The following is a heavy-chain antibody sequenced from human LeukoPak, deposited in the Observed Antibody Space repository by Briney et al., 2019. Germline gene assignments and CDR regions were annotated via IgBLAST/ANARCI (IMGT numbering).Heavy chain of an antibody. CDR3: ARDGESGYSGYLDFGFDY. V-gene: IGHV4-4*02. D-gene: IGHD5-12*01. CDR2: IYYSGST. J-gene: IGHJ4*02. CDR1: GGSISSSNW. Sequence: SGTPPLTCAVSGGSISSSNWWSWVRQPPGKGLEWIGYIYYSGSTNYNPSLKSRVTISVDTSKNQFSLKLSSVTAADTAVYYCARDGESGYSGYLDFGFDYWGQGILVTVSS.